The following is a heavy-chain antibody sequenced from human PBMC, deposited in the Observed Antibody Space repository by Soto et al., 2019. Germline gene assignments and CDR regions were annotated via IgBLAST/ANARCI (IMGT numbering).Heavy chain of an antibody. J-gene: IGHJ3*02. V-gene: IGHV4-59*01. Sequence: SETLSLTCAVSGGSISNFYWSWIRQSPGRGLEWIGYISNTGNTHYDPSLKGRFTIALDTSKNQFSLKLTSVTAADTAVYFCASGDPDYYASPVVFDIWGQGTMVTV. CDR3: ASGDPDYYASPVVFDI. CDR2: ISNTGNT. CDR1: GGSISNFY. D-gene: IGHD3-22*01.